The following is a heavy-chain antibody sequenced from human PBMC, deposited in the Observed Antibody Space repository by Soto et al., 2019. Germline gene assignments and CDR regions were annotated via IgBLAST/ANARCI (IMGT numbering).Heavy chain of an antibody. CDR3: ARERGGYGLFDS. D-gene: IGHD5-18*01. CDR2: IYPSGMP. CDR1: GGSISNAAYS. Sequence: SETLSLTSTVSGGSISNAAYSWSWIRQPPGKGLEWIGYIYPSGMPFYNPSLRSRVTISIDRSNDQFSLNLKSVTAADTAVYYCARERGGYGLFDSWGQGTLVTVSS. V-gene: IGHV4-30-2*01. J-gene: IGHJ4*02.